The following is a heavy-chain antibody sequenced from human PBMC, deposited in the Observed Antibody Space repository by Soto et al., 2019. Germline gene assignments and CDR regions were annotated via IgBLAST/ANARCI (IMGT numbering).Heavy chain of an antibody. J-gene: IGHJ4*02. CDR2: MNPNSGNT. CDR3: AREVVGATIN. V-gene: IGHV1-8*01. CDR1: GYTFTSYD. D-gene: IGHD1-26*01. Sequence: ASVKVSCKASGYTFTSYDINWVRQATGQGLEWMGWMNPNSGNTAYAQKFQGRVTMTRNTSISTAYMELSSLRSEDTAVYYCAREVVGATINWGQGTLVTVPQ.